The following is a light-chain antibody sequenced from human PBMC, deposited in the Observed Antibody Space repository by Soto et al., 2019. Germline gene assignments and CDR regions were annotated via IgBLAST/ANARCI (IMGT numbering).Light chain of an antibody. CDR2: DVS. CDR3: SSYAGNNAVV. Sequence: QSALTHPPSASGSPGQSVTISCTGTSSDVGAYNYVSWYQQHPGKAPKLMIYDVSKRPSGVPDRFSGSRSGNTASLTVSGLQAEDEAEYYCSSYAGNNAVVFGGGTKLTVL. V-gene: IGLV2-8*01. J-gene: IGLJ2*01. CDR1: SSDVGAYNY.